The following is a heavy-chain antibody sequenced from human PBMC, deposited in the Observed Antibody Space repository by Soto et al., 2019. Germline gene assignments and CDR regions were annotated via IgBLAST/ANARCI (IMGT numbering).Heavy chain of an antibody. Sequence: GASVKVSCKASGGTFSSYAISWVRQAPGQGLEWMGGIIPIFGTANYAQKFQGRVTITADESTSTAYMELSSLRSGDTAVYYCARDRRYYDFWSGYPDYYYYGMDVWGQGTTVTVSS. CDR1: GGTFSSYA. D-gene: IGHD3-3*01. CDR2: IIPIFGTA. CDR3: ARDRRYYDFWSGYPDYYYYGMDV. J-gene: IGHJ6*02. V-gene: IGHV1-69*13.